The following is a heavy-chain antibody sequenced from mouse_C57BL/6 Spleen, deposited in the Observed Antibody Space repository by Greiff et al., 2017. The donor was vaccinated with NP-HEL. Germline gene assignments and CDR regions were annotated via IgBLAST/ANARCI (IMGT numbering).Heavy chain of an antibody. Sequence: VQLQESGAELVKPGASVKISCKASGYAFSSYWMNWVKQRPGKGLEWIGQIYPGDGDTNYNGKFKGKATLTADKSSSTAYMQLSSLTSEDSAVYFCARRGYDYDEKDYWGQGTTLTVSS. CDR1: GYAFSSYW. J-gene: IGHJ2*01. D-gene: IGHD2-4*01. CDR3: ARRGYDYDEKDY. V-gene: IGHV1-80*01. CDR2: IYPGDGDT.